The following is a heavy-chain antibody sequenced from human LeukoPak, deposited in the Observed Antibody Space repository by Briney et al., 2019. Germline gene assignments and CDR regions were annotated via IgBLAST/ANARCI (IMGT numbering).Heavy chain of an antibody. V-gene: IGHV3-7*01. CDR2: IKYDGSLK. CDR3: ASSHDSSGND. CDR1: GFSFSSYW. J-gene: IGHJ4*02. D-gene: IGHD3-22*01. Sequence: GGSLRLSCVASGFSFSSYWMAWVRQAPGKGLEWVANIKYDGSLKFYVDSVKGRFTISRDNAKNSLYLEMNSLRAGDTAVYFCASSHDSSGNDWGQGTMVTVSS.